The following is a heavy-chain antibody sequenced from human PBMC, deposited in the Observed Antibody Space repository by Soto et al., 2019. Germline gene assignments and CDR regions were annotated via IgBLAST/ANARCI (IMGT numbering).Heavy chain of an antibody. CDR2: IYYSGST. D-gene: IGHD3-10*01. CDR3: ARRGYYGSGNYYRYYGMDV. CDR1: GGSISSSSYY. J-gene: IGHJ6*02. V-gene: IGHV4-39*01. Sequence: QLQLQESGPGLVKPSETLSLTCTVSGGSISSSSYYWGWIRQPPGKGLEWIGSIYYSGSTYYNPSLKSRVTISVDTSKNQFSLKLSSVTAADTAVYYCARRGYYGSGNYYRYYGMDVWGQGTTVTVSS.